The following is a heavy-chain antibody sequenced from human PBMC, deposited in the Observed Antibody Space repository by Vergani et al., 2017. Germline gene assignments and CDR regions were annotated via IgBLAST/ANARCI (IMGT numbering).Heavy chain of an antibody. CDR3: ARGFPGFCSSTSCYSYMDV. CDR2: MNPNSGNT. CDR1: GYTFTSYD. D-gene: IGHD2-2*01. V-gene: IGHV1-8*01. Sequence: QVQLVQSGAEVKKPGASVKVSCKASGYTFTSYDINWVRQATGQGLEWMGWMNPNSGNTGYAQKFQGRVTMTRNTSISTAYMELSSLRSEDTAVYYCARGFPGFCSSTSCYSYMDVWGKGTTVTVSS. J-gene: IGHJ6*03.